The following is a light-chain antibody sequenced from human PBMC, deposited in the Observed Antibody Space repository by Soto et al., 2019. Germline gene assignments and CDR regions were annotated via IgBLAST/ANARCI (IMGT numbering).Light chain of an antibody. V-gene: IGKV2D-29*01. CDR2: EVS. CDR1: QSLLHSDGKTY. CDR3: KQSKKLPYT. J-gene: IGKJ2*01. Sequence: DIVLTQTPLFLSVTPGQPASISCRSTQSLLHSDGKTYFYWFLQKAGQPPQLLIYEVSNRFSGVSDRLSGSGSGTDFTLKISRVESDDFGTYYCKQSKKLPYTFGQGTKLEIK.